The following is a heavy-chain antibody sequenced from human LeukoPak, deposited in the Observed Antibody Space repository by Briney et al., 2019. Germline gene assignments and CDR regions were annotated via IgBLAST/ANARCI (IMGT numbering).Heavy chain of an antibody. J-gene: IGHJ3*02. CDR3: ARTERLNYGGNLEDAFDI. CDR2: INPNSGGT. Sequence: ASVKVSCKASGYTFTGYYMHWVRQAPGQGLEWMGWINPNSGGTNYAQKFQGRVTMTRDTSINTAYMELSRLRSDDTAVYYCARTERLNYGGNLEDAFDIWGQGTMVTVSS. CDR1: GYTFTGYY. D-gene: IGHD4-23*01. V-gene: IGHV1-2*02.